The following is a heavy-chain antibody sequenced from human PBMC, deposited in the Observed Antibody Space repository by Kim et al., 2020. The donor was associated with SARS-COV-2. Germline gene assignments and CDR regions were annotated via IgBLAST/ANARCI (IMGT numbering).Heavy chain of an antibody. J-gene: IGHJ5*02. D-gene: IGHD1-26*01. Sequence: GGSLRLSCAASGFTFNHYGMNWVRQAPGKGLEWVSYIISSSSTMYYADSVKGRFTISRDNAKNSLYLQMNSPRAEDTAVYYCARAGGGSYHEGWFDPWGQGTLVTVSS. V-gene: IGHV3-48*04. CDR1: GFTFNHYG. CDR2: IISSSSTM. CDR3: ARAGGGSYHEGWFDP.